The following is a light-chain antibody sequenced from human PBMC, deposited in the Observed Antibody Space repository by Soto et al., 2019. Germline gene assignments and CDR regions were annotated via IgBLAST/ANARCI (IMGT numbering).Light chain of an antibody. J-gene: IGLJ2*01. CDR2: DVS. CDR1: SSDVGGYNY. V-gene: IGLV2-14*01. Sequence: QSALTQPASVSGSPGQSITISCTGTSSDVGGYNYVSWYQQHPGKAPKLMIYDVSNRPSVVSNRFSGSKSGNTASLTISGLQAEDEADYYCSSYTSSSTPVVFGGGTKVTVL. CDR3: SSYTSSSTPVV.